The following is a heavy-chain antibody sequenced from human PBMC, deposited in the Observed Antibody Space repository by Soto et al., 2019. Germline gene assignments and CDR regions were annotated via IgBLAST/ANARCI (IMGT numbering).Heavy chain of an antibody. J-gene: IGHJ3*02. CDR2: IYYSGST. Sequence: ASETLSLTCTVSGGSISSGGYYWSWIRQHPGKGLEWIGYIYYSGSTYYNPSLKSRVTISVDTSKNQFSLKLSSVTAADTAVYYCARAGSSGDVRDDAFDIWGQGTMVTVSS. CDR3: ARAGSSGDVRDDAFDI. D-gene: IGHD3-22*01. CDR1: GGSISSGGYY. V-gene: IGHV4-31*03.